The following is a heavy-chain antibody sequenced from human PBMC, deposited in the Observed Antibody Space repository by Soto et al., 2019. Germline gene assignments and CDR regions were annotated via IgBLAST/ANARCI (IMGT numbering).Heavy chain of an antibody. CDR2: IYYSGST. Sequence: SETLSLTCTVSGGSISSSSYYWGWIRQPPGKGLEWIGSIYYSGSTYYNPSLKSRVTISVDTSKNQFSLKLSSVTAADTAVYYCARRSIVVVPAAMYYYYGMDVWGQGTAVTVSS. CDR3: ARRSIVVVPAAMYYYYGMDV. J-gene: IGHJ6*02. CDR1: GGSISSSSYY. D-gene: IGHD2-2*01. V-gene: IGHV4-39*01.